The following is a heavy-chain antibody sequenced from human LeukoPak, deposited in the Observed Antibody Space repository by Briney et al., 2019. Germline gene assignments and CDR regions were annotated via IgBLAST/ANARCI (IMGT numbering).Heavy chain of an antibody. D-gene: IGHD3-10*01. Sequence: ASETLSLTYTVSGDSISSTSYFWGWIRQPPGKGLECIGSIYNSGRSHYNPSLKSRVTISVDTSKNHFSLKLSSVTAADTAVYYCSREQIRGSGTYYYNLFDPWGQGTLVTVSS. J-gene: IGHJ5*02. CDR3: SREQIRGSGTYYYNLFDP. V-gene: IGHV4-39*07. CDR1: GDSISSTSYF. CDR2: IYNSGRS.